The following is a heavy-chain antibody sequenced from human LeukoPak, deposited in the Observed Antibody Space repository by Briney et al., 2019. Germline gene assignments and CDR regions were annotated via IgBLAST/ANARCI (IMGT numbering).Heavy chain of an antibody. CDR3: ARLAAAGTGLNY. Sequence: ASVKVSCTASGYTFTSYCMHWVRQAPGQGLEWMGIINPSGGSTSYAQKFQGRVTMTRDTSTSTVYMELSSLRSEDTAVYYCARLAAAGTGLNYWGQGTLVTVSS. V-gene: IGHV1-46*01. J-gene: IGHJ4*02. CDR2: INPSGGST. CDR1: GYTFTSYC. D-gene: IGHD6-13*01.